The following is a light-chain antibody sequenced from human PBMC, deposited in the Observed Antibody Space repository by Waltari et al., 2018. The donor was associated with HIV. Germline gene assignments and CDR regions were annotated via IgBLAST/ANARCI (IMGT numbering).Light chain of an antibody. CDR3: MQSLQSPWT. V-gene: IGKV2-28*01. CDR2: LSS. Sequence: IVLTQSPVSLPVIPGEPASISCRSSQNLLHSNGNNYLEWYVLKPGRSTQRLIYLSSNRASGVPDRLSGSGSGTDFTLRISRVAAEDVGVYYCMQSLQSPWTFGQGTKV. J-gene: IGKJ1*01. CDR1: QNLLHSNGNNY.